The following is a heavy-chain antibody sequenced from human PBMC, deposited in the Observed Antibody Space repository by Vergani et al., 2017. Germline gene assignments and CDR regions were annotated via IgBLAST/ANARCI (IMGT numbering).Heavy chain of an antibody. D-gene: IGHD3-22*01. CDR3: ARLSYDTTPYLQEGYDC. CDR1: GFTFSACP. Sequence: EVQLLQSGGGVIQPGGSVRLSCAASGFTFSACPMTWVRQAPGKGLEWVSAISARYPSTYYADSVKGRFTISRDNSKNMLYLQMNSLGAEDTAVYYCARLSYDTTPYLQEGYDCWGQGTLVSVCS. V-gene: IGHV3-23*01. CDR2: ISARYPST. J-gene: IGHJ4*02.